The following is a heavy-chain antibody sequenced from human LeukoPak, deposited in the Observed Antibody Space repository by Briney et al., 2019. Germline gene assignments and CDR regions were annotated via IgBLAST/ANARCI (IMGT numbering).Heavy chain of an antibody. J-gene: IGHJ4*02. CDR3: ARGGIFSGYEYSSFDY. CDR1: GDSISRYY. CDR2: IYYDGST. V-gene: IGHV4-59*01. D-gene: IGHD5-12*01. Sequence: SSETLSLTCTVSGDSISRYYWSWIRQPPGKGLEWIAYIYYDGSTNYSPSLKSRVTISIDTSANQFSLKLSSVTAADTAVYYCARGGIFSGYEYSSFDYWGQGTRVTVSS.